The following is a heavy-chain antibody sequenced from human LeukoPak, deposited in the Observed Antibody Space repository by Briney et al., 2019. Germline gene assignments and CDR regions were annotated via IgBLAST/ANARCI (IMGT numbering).Heavy chain of an antibody. CDR2: IYYSGST. V-gene: IGHV4-31*03. D-gene: IGHD2-2*02. CDR3: ARGGPAIVVVPAAIHMDV. CDR1: GGSISSGGYY. J-gene: IGHJ6*02. Sequence: SETLSLTCTVPGGSISSGGYYWSWIRQHPGKGLEWIGYIYYSGSTYYNPSLKSRVTISVDTSKNQFSLKLSSVTAADTAVYYCARGGPAIVVVPAAIHMDVWGQGTTVTVSS.